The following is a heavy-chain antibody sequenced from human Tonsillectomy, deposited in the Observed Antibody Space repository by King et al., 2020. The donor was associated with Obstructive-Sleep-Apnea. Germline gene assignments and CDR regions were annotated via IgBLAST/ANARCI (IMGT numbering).Heavy chain of an antibody. CDR2: IYHSGST. CDR1: GGSINSTNW. CDR3: AIRVPTAIANWFDP. Sequence: VQLQESGPGLVKPSGTLSLTCAVSGGSINSTNWWSWVRQPPGKGLEWIGEIYHSGSTNYNPSLESRVTISVDKSKNQFSLKMNSVTAADTAVYYCAIRVPTAIANWFDPWGQGTLVTVSS. V-gene: IGHV4-4*02. J-gene: IGHJ5*02. D-gene: IGHD2-2*01.